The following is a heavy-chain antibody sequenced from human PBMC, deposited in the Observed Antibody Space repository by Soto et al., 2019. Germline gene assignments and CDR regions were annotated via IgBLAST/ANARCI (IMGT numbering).Heavy chain of an antibody. D-gene: IGHD3-3*01. V-gene: IGHV4-34*01. CDR2: INHSGST. J-gene: IGHJ5*02. CDR3: ARGEPRFMEWLLLSEYFDP. Sequence: SETLSLTCAVYGGYFSSYYWSWIRQPPGKGLEWIGVINHSGSTNYDPSLKSRVTTSIDTSKNQVSLTLSSVTAADTAVYYCARGEPRFMEWLLLSEYFDPWGQGTLVTVSS. CDR1: GGYFSSYY.